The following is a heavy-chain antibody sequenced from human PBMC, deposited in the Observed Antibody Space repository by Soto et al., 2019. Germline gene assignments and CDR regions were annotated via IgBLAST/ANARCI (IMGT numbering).Heavy chain of an antibody. CDR3: ARASAAAGNFEY. CDR2: IYYSGST. D-gene: IGHD6-13*01. J-gene: IGHJ4*02. Sequence: QVQLQESGPGLVKPSQTLSLICTVSGGSINSGGDYWTWIRQHPVKGLEWIGYIYYSGSTDYNPSLKSRVTISVDTSKTQFSLSLRSVAAADTAVYYCARASAAAGNFEYWGQGTLVTVSS. CDR1: GGSINSGGDY. V-gene: IGHV4-31*03.